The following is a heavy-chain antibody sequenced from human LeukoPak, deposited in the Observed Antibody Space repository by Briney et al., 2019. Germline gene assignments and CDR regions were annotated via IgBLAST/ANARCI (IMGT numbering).Heavy chain of an antibody. Sequence: GGSLRLSCAASGFSFSNYAMSWVRQAPARGPESVSSIRGAGETFYADSVKGRFTLSRDDSRNTVYLQLNNLRVEDTAIYYCAKANWVSNADAVWWGQGAQVTVSS. V-gene: IGHV3-23*01. J-gene: IGHJ4*02. D-gene: IGHD1-1*01. CDR3: AKANWVSNADAVW. CDR1: GFSFSNYA. CDR2: IRGAGET.